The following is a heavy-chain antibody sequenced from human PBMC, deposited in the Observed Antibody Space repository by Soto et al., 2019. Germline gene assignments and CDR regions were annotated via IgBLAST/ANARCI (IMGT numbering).Heavy chain of an antibody. J-gene: IGHJ6*03. V-gene: IGHV4-61*05. CDR1: GGSISSRSSY. CDR3: ARTLDYGHMDV. D-gene: IGHD3-16*01. Sequence: SETLSLTCTVSGGSISSRSSYCGWIRRPPGRGLEWIGCFYKSGSTNYNPSLKSRLTISVDTSKNQFSLKLSSVTAADTAVYYCARTLDYGHMDVWGKGTTVTVSS. CDR2: FYKSGST.